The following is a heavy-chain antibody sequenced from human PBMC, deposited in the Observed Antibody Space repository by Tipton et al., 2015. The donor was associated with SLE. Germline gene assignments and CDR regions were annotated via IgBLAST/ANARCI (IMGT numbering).Heavy chain of an antibody. J-gene: IGHJ1*01. Sequence: TLSLTCTVSGGSISSYYWSWIRQPPGKGLEWIGYIYSSGSTNYNPSLKSRVTISIDTSKNQFSLKLSSVTAADTALYYCARGGTFKYFQHWGQGTPVTVSS. D-gene: IGHD3-16*01. CDR2: IYSSGST. CDR3: ARGGTFKYFQH. CDR1: GGSISSYY. V-gene: IGHV4-59*01.